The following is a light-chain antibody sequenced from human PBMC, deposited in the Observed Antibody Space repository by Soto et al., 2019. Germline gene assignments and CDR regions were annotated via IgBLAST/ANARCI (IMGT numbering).Light chain of an antibody. J-gene: IGKJ3*01. Sequence: ELVLTQSPGTLSLSAGERATLSCRASQSVSSSFLAWYQQRPGQAPRLLIYAASNTAPGIPDRFSGSGSGAGFTLTISRLEPEDFADYYCQQYGTSPFTFGPGTKVDIK. V-gene: IGKV3-20*01. CDR3: QQYGTSPFT. CDR1: QSVSSSF. CDR2: AAS.